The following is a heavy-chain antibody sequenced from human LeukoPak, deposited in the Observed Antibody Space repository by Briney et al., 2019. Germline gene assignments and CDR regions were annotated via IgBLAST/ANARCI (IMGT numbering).Heavy chain of an antibody. D-gene: IGHD6-13*01. CDR3: ARDSSSWYFSYYYYMDV. V-gene: IGHV3-48*01. CDR1: GFTFSSYS. CDR2: ISSSSTI. Sequence: GGSLRLSCAASGFTFSSYSMNWVRQAPGKGLEWVSYISSSSTIYYADSVKGRFTISRDNAKNSLYLQMNSLRAEDTAVYYCARDSSSWYFSYYYYMDVWGKGTTVTVSS. J-gene: IGHJ6*03.